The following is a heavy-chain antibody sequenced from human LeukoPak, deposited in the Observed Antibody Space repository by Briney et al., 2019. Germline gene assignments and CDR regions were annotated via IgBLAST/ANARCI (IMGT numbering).Heavy chain of an antibody. D-gene: IGHD6-19*01. V-gene: IGHV3-48*03. CDR1: GLTVSSND. J-gene: IGHJ4*02. CDR3: ARDRGAVAGATGPFDY. Sequence: GGSLRLSCAASGLTVSSNDMSWVRQAPGKGLEWVSYISSSGSTIYYADSVKGRFTISRDNAKNSLYLQMNSLRAEDTAVYYCARDRGAVAGATGPFDYWGQGTLVTVSS. CDR2: ISSSGSTI.